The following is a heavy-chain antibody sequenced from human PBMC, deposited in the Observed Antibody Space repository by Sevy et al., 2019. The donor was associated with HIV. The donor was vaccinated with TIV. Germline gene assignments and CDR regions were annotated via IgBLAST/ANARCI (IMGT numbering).Heavy chain of an antibody. Sequence: GGSLRLSCAASGFTFSSYWMSWVRQAPGKGLEWVANIKQDGSEKYYVDSVKGRFTISRDNAKNSLYLQMNSLRAEDTAVYYCARISSSWYYYYGMDVWGQRTTVTVSS. J-gene: IGHJ6*02. CDR1: GFTFSSYW. CDR3: ARISSSWYYYYGMDV. V-gene: IGHV3-7*01. CDR2: IKQDGSEK. D-gene: IGHD6-13*01.